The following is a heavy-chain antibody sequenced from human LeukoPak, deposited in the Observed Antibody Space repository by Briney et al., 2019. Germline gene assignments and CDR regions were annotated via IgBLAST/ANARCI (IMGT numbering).Heavy chain of an antibody. V-gene: IGHV3-30*04. D-gene: IGHD6-13*01. CDR3: ARERIAAVGTGWFDP. CDR2: ISYDGRNK. CDR1: GFTFSSYA. J-gene: IGHJ5*02. Sequence: GGSLRLSCAASGFTFSSYAIHWVRQALGKGLDWVAVISYDGRNKYYADSVKGRFTISRDNSKNTLYLQINSLRAEDTAVYYCARERIAAVGTGWFDPWGQGTLVTVSS.